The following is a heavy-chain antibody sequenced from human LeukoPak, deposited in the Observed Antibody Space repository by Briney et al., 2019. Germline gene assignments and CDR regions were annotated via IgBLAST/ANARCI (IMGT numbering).Heavy chain of an antibody. V-gene: IGHV5-51*01. J-gene: IGHJ4*02. Sequence: LGESMHTSRTGSGYTSASYWTGWVSQLPGKGLEWMQIIYPGDSDTRYSPSFQGQVTISADKSISTAYLQWSSLKASDTATHYCARIFCSGGSCPSDYWGQGTLVTVSS. CDR1: GYTSASYW. CDR3: ARIFCSGGSCPSDY. D-gene: IGHD2-15*01. CDR2: IYPGDSDT.